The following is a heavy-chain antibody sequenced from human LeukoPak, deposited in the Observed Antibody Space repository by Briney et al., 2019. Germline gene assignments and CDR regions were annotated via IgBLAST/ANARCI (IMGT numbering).Heavy chain of an antibody. CDR3: AKSPYFYNSGRYVDV. J-gene: IGHJ6*03. D-gene: IGHD3-10*01. Sequence: GGSLRLSCVPYGFTFSSFAMTWVRQAPGKGLEWVSSISGSGGTTYYADSIKGRFTISRDSSKNMLYLQMNRLRAEDTAVYYCAKSPYFYNSGRYVDVWGKGTTVAVSS. CDR1: GFTFSSFA. CDR2: ISGSGGTT. V-gene: IGHV3-23*01.